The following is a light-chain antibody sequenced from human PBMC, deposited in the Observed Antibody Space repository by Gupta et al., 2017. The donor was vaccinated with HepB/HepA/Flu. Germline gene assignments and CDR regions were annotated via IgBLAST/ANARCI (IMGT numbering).Light chain of an antibody. CDR1: SGHSSYA. Sequence: QLVLTQSPSASASLGASVKLTCTLSSGHSSYAIAWHQQQPEKGPRSLMKLNSDGSHSTGDGIPDLVSGSSYEAARHTNSERLQSEEDAYYYCTNSRTGSLVFGGGTKLTVL. CDR2: LNSDGSH. CDR3: TNSRTGSLV. V-gene: IGLV4-69*01. J-gene: IGLJ2*01.